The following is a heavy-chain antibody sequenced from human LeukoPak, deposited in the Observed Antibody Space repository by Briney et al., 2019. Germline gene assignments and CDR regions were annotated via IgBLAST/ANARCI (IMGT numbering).Heavy chain of an antibody. CDR2: IWFDGSEE. Sequence: GGSLRLSCAASGFTFSDYYMSWIRQAPGKGLEWVAVIWFDGSEESYSDSVKGRFTISRDNSKNTLYLQMSSLRAEDTAMYYCVKGAHITMAMEDWGQGTLVTVSS. D-gene: IGHD1-14*01. V-gene: IGHV3-33*08. CDR3: VKGAHITMAMED. J-gene: IGHJ4*02. CDR1: GFTFSDYY.